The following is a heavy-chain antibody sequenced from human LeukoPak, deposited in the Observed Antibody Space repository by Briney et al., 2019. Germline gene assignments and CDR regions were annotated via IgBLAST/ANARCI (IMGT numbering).Heavy chain of an antibody. J-gene: IGHJ4*02. V-gene: IGHV3-30*18. Sequence: SGRSLRLSCAASGFTFSSYGMHWVRQAPGKGLEWVAVISYDGSNKYYADSVKGRFTISRDNSKNTLYLQMNSLRAEDTAVYYCAKIKQSLYFDYWGQGTLVTVSS. CDR1: GFTFSSYG. CDR2: ISYDGSNK. CDR3: AKIKQSLYFDY.